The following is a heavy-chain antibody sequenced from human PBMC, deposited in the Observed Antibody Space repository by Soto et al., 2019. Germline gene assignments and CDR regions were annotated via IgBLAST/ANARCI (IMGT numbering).Heavy chain of an antibody. CDR2: IIPILGIA. V-gene: IGHV1-69*08. CDR1: GGTFSSYT. J-gene: IGHJ4*02. Sequence: QVQLVQSGAEVKKPGSSVKVSCKASGGTFSSYTISWVRQAPGQGLEWMGRIIPILGIANYAQKFQGRVTITADKSTSTAYMELSSLRSEDTAVYYFAREVGYYDSSGYPHFDYWGQGTLVTVSS. D-gene: IGHD3-22*01. CDR3: AREVGYYDSSGYPHFDY.